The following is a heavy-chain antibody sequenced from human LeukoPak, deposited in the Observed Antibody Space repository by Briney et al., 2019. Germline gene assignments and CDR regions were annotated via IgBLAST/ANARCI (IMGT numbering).Heavy chain of an antibody. CDR1: EGTFSSYA. J-gene: IGHJ6*02. Sequence: GASVKVSCKASEGTFSSYAISWVRQAPGQGLEWMGRIIPILGIANYAQKFQGRVTITADKSTSTAYMELSSLRSEDTAVYYCARAEGYCSSTSCYPTYYYYGMDVWGQGTTVTVSS. V-gene: IGHV1-69*04. D-gene: IGHD2-2*01. CDR2: IIPILGIA. CDR3: ARAEGYCSSTSCYPTYYYYGMDV.